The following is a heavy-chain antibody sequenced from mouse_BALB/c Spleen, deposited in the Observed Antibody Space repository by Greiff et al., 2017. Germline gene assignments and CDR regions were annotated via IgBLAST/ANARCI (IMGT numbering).Heavy chain of an antibody. J-gene: IGHJ4*01. D-gene: IGHD2-1*01. CDR3: AREDGKNAMDY. CDR1: GYSITSDYA. Sequence: DVKLQESGPGLVKPSQSLSLTCTVTGYSITSDYAWNWIRQFPGNKLEWMGYISYSGSTSYNPSLKSRISITRDTSKNQFFLQLNSVTTEDTATYYCAREDGKNAMDYWGQGTSVTVSS. V-gene: IGHV3-2*02. CDR2: ISYSGST.